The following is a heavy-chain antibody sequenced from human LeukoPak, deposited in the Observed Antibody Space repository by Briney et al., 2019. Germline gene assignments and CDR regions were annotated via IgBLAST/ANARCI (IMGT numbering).Heavy chain of an antibody. CDR3: AREKDQDGGFDP. Sequence: GSSLKVSSTASVYTFTTHYMHCVRQAPGQGLEWMEIMNSSGGSATYAQKFKGRVNMTTDTSTSTVYMELSTLRYDDTAVYYCAREKDQDGGFDPWGQGTLVTVSS. D-gene: IGHD3-16*01. CDR1: VYTFTTHY. J-gene: IGHJ5*02. CDR2: MNSSGGSA. V-gene: IGHV1-46*01.